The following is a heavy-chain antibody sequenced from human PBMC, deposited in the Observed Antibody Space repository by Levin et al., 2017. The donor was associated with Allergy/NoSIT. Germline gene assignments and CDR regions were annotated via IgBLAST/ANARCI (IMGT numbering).Heavy chain of an antibody. J-gene: IGHJ4*02. V-gene: IGHV4-38-2*01. CDR2: VFHSGTT. CDR3: ARTYSTNSFAMSY. Sequence: LSQTLSLTCAVSGDSISSGYYYNWVRQPPGEGLEWIGTVFHSGTTYYNPSLKSRVTMSVDTSKKQFSLKLSSVTAADTAVYYCARTYSTNSFAMSYWGQGTLVTVSS. CDR1: GDSISSGYY. D-gene: IGHD2-8*01.